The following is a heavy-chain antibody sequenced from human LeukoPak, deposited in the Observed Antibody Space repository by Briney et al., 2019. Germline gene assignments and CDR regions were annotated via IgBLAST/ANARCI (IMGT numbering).Heavy chain of an antibody. Sequence: SETLSLTCAVSGGSINTYYWTWIRQPPGKGLEWIGYIQVGGSTNYSPSLKSRVTMSLDTSKNQFSLKLSSVSAADTAVYYCARGSNVTPYYFDYWGQGTLVTVSS. J-gene: IGHJ4*02. CDR2: IQVGGST. CDR3: ARGSNVTPYYFDY. CDR1: GGSINTYY. D-gene: IGHD2-21*02. V-gene: IGHV4-59*01.